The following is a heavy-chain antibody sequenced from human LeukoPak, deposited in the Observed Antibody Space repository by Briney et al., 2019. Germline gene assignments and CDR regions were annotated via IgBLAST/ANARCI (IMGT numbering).Heavy chain of an antibody. Sequence: SETLSLTCTVCGGSISSYYWSWIRQPPGKGLEWIGYIYYSGSTNYNPSLKSRVTISVDTSKNQFSLKLSSVTAADTAVYYCARAALYYDSSGPFGGYAFDIWGQGTMVTVSS. CDR3: ARAALYYDSSGPFGGYAFDI. J-gene: IGHJ3*02. V-gene: IGHV4-59*01. CDR2: IYYSGST. CDR1: GGSISSYY. D-gene: IGHD3-22*01.